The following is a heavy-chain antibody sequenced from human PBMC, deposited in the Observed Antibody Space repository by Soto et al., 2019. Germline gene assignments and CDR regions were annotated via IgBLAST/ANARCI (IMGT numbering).Heavy chain of an antibody. CDR1: RFTFSAYV. CDR2: IGAADDP. CDR3: ARAYSGRLPRRADYYFAMDV. V-gene: IGHV3-13*05. D-gene: IGHD2-15*01. J-gene: IGHJ6*02. Sequence: GGSLRLSCAASRFTFSAYVMHWARQNKGKGLDWVSAIGAADDPYYLGSVKGRFTISRENAKNSLYLQMNSLRAEDTAVYYCARAYSGRLPRRADYYFAMDVWGQGTTVTGSS.